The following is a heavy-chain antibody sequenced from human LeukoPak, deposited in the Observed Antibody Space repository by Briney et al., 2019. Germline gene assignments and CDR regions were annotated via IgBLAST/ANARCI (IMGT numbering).Heavy chain of an antibody. V-gene: IGHV4-4*07. J-gene: IGHJ6*02. Sequence: SETLSLTCTVSVGSISSYHWSWIRQAAGTGLEWIGRIYTNESTNYNPSLNSRVTMSIATSKTQFSLRLRSVTAADTAVYYCARNRGIHRYYYGLDVWGQGTTVTVSS. D-gene: IGHD2/OR15-2a*01. CDR3: ARNRGIHRYYYGLDV. CDR1: VGSISSYH. CDR2: IYTNEST.